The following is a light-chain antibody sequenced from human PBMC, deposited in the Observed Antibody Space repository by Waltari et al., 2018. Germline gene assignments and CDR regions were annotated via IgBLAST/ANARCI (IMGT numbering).Light chain of an antibody. V-gene: IGLV2-14*01. CDR3: SSYTSSSTQV. CDR1: SSDVGGYNY. Sequence: QSALTQPASVSGSPGQSITISCTGTSSDVGGYNYVSWYQQHPGKAPKLMIYEVSNRPSGVSNRXSGSKSGNTASLTISGLQAEDEADYYCSSYTSSSTQVFGTGTKVTVL. J-gene: IGLJ1*01. CDR2: EVS.